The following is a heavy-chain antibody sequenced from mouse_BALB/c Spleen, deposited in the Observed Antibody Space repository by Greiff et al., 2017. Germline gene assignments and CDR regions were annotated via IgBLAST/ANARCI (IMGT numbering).Heavy chain of an antibody. J-gene: IGHJ3*01. V-gene: IGHV6-6*02. Sequence: EVKLVESGGGLVQPGGSMKLSCVASGFTFSNYWMNWVRQSPEKGLEWVAEIRLKSNNYATHYAESVKGRFTISRDDSKSSVYLQMNNLRAEDTGIYYCTRNYGSSSWFAYWGQGTLVTVSA. CDR3: TRNYGSSSWFAY. D-gene: IGHD1-1*01. CDR1: GFTFSNYW. CDR2: IRLKSNNYAT.